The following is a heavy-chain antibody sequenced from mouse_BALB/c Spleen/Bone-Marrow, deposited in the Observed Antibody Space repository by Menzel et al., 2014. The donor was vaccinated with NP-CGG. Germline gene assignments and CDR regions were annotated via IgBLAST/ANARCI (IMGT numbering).Heavy chain of an antibody. CDR2: ISPNNGGS. CDR3: ARGRWDY. D-gene: IGHD2-3*01. CDR1: GYTLTDYT. V-gene: IGHV1-22*01. Sequence: EVQLQQSGPDLVKPGASLKLSCKTSGYTLTDYTIHWAHQSPGKSLEWIGGISPNNGGSTYNQKFKGKATLTIHKFSSTANMELRSETSEDYEVYYYARGRWDYWGQGTTVTVSS. J-gene: IGHJ2*01.